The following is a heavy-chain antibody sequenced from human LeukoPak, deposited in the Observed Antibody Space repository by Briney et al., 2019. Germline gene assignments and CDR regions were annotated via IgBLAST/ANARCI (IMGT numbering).Heavy chain of an antibody. D-gene: IGHD4-17*01. CDR3: ARANTGYYYYYMDV. V-gene: IGHV3-20*04. CDR1: GFTFDDYG. CDR2: INWNGGST. Sequence: GGSLRLSCAASGFTFDDYGMSWVRQAPGKGLEWVSGINWNGGSTGYADSVKGRFTISRDNAKNPLYLQMNSLRAEDTALYYCARANTGYYYYYMDVWGKGTTVTVSS. J-gene: IGHJ6*03.